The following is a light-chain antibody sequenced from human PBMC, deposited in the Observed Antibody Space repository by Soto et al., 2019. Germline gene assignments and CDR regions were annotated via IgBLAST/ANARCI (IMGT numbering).Light chain of an antibody. CDR3: QQYYDIPLT. CDR1: HSVLYSSNNKNY. V-gene: IGKV4-1*01. Sequence: DIVMTHSPDCLAVSLGGGAAMEGDASHSVLYSSNNKNYLAWYQQKPGQPPNLLISWASTRESGVPSRFSGSGSETDFTLTISSLQAEDVAIYYCQQYYDIPLTFGGGTKVDIK. J-gene: IGKJ4*01. CDR2: WAS.